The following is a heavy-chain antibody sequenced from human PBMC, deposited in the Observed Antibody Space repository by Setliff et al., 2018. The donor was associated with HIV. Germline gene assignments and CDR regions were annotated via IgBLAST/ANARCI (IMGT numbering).Heavy chain of an antibody. CDR1: GVSLSGSY. Sequence: PSETLSLTCAVYGVSLSGSYWSWIRQPPGKGLEWIGELNYDGVTNHNPSLRSRVTISVDTSRKQWSLRLNSVTAADTAVYYCATTYCRGADCPQMYDYWGQGTLVTVSS. CDR2: LNYDGVT. J-gene: IGHJ4*02. V-gene: IGHV4-34*01. D-gene: IGHD2-21*02. CDR3: ATTYCRGADCPQMYDY.